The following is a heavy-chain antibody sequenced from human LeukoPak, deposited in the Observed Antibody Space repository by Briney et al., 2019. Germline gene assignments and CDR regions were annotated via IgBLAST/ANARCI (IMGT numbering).Heavy chain of an antibody. CDR3: ARDLVAAAGSMVY. V-gene: IGHV3-7*01. CDR2: INHNGNVN. Sequence: GGSLRLSCAASGFTFSSYWMNWARQAPGKGLEWVASINHNGNVNYYADSVKGRFTISRDNSKNTLYLQMNSLRAEDTAMYYCARDLVAAAGSMVYWGQGTLVTVSS. J-gene: IGHJ4*02. D-gene: IGHD6-13*01. CDR1: GFTFSSYW.